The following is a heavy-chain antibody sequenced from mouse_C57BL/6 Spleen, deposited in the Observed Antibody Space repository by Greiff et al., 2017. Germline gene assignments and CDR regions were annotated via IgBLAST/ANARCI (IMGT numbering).Heavy chain of an antibody. CDR2: IYPSDSET. Sequence: QVQLQQPGAELVRPGSSVKLSCKASGYTFTSYWMDWVKQRPGQGLEWIGNIYPSDSETHYNQKFKDKATLTVDKSSSTAYMQLSSLTSEDSAVXYCANYYGRSSFASRRQATLVPVSA. CDR3: ANYYGRSSFAS. D-gene: IGHD1-1*01. J-gene: IGHJ3*01. CDR1: GYTFTSYW. V-gene: IGHV1-61*01.